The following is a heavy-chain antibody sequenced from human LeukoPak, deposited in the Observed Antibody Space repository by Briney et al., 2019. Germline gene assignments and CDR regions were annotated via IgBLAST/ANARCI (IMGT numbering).Heavy chain of an antibody. CDR3: ARALVATISSTWTTVTTRGFDY. Sequence: GGSLRLSCAASVFTFSSYWMSWVRQAPGKGLEWVANIKQDGSEKYYVDSVKGRFTISRDNAKNSLYLQMNSLRAEDTAVYYCARALVATISSTWTTVTTRGFDYWGQGTLVTVSS. CDR1: VFTFSSYW. D-gene: IGHD4-17*01. V-gene: IGHV3-7*01. CDR2: IKQDGSEK. J-gene: IGHJ4*02.